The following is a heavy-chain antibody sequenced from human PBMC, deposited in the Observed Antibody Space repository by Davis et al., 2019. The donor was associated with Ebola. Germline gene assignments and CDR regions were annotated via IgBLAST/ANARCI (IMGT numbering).Heavy chain of an antibody. V-gene: IGHV3-30*02. CDR2: IRYDGSNK. D-gene: IGHD6-6*01. CDR3: AKEQEYSSSLYYYGMDV. J-gene: IGHJ6*02. Sequence: GESLKISCAASEFTFSSYGMHWVRQAPGKGLEWVAFIRYDGSNKYYADSVKGRFTISRDNSKNTLYLQMNSLRAEDTAVYYCAKEQEYSSSLYYYGMDVWGQGTTVTVSS. CDR1: EFTFSSYG.